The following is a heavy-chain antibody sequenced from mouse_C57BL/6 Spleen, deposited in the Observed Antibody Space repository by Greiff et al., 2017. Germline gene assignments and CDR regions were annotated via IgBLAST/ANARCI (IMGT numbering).Heavy chain of an antibody. CDR1: GYTFTSYW. V-gene: IGHV1-52*01. J-gene: IGHJ2*01. CDR2: IDPSDSET. CDR3: ARDEDFDY. Sequence: QVQLKQPGAELVRPGSSVKLSCKASGYTFTSYWMHWVKQRPIQGLEGIGNIDPSDSETHYNQKFKDKATLTVDKSSSTAYMQLSSLTSEDSAVYYCARDEDFDYWGQGTTLTVSS.